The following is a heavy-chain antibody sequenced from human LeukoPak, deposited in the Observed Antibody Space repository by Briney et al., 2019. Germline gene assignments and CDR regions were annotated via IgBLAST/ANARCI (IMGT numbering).Heavy chain of an antibody. J-gene: IGHJ4*02. CDR2: INPSGGST. D-gene: IGHD3-3*01. V-gene: IGHV1-46*01. CDR3: VRGVSFVGVILFDH. CDR1: GYTLTSYY. Sequence: GSSVNVSCKASGYTLTSYYMHWVRRAPGQGLEWMGVINPSGGSTSYAQKFQGRVTMTRDTSTSTGYMELSGLRSEGTGLYCFVRGVSFVGVILFDHWGQGTLVTVSS.